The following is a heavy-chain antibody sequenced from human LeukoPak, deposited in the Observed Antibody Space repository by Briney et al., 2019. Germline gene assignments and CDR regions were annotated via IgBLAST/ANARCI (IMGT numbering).Heavy chain of an antibody. J-gene: IGHJ5*02. D-gene: IGHD6-19*01. CDR2: ITGSSSTI. CDR3: ARDQTTGWHLDP. V-gene: IGHV3-48*04. Sequence: GGSLRLSCTASGFTFSTYGMNWVRQAPGKGLEWISYITGSSSTIYYADSVKGRFTISRDNARNSLFLQMSSLTVEDTAVYFCARDQTTGWHLDPWGQGTLVTVSS. CDR1: GFTFSTYG.